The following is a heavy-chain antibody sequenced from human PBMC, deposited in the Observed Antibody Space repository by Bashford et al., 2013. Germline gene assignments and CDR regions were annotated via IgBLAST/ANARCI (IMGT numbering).Heavy chain of an antibody. CDR2: ISGSGGST. J-gene: IGHJ4*02. V-gene: IGHV3-23*01. Sequence: VRQAPGKGLEWVSAISGSGGSTYYADSVKGRFTISRDNSKNTLYLQMNSLRAEDTAVYYCAKTGLAGFIAARPYYFDYWGQGTLVTVSS. CDR3: AKTGLAGFIAARPYYFDY. D-gene: IGHD6-6*01.